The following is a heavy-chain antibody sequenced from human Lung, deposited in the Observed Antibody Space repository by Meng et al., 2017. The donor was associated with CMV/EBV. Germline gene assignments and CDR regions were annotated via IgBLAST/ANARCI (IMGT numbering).Heavy chain of an antibody. D-gene: IGHD5-18*01. CDR3: ARLDVTWIQLCLNLDY. CDR2: INRDGSAE. J-gene: IGHJ4*02. V-gene: IGHV3-7*01. Sequence: GESXKISCAASGFTFSSYWMTWVRQAPGKGLEWVANINRDGSAEYYADSVKGRFTISSDNANNTLYLQMHSLRAEDTAVYYCARLDVTWIQLCLNLDYLGQGXLVTVSS. CDR1: GFTFSSYW.